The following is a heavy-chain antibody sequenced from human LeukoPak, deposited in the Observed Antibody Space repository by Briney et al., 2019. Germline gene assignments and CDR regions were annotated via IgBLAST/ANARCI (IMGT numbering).Heavy chain of an antibody. CDR2: IIPIFGTA. Sequence: SVKVSCTASGGTFSSYAISWVLQAPGQGLEWMGGIIPIFGTANYAQKFQGRVTITADESTSTAYMELSSLRSEDTAVYYCASGRYDILTGADYWGQGTLVTVSS. J-gene: IGHJ4*02. V-gene: IGHV1-69*13. CDR1: GGTFSSYA. CDR3: ASGRYDILTGADY. D-gene: IGHD3-9*01.